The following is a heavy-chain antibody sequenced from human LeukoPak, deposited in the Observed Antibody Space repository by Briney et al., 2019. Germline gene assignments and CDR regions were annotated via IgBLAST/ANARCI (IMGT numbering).Heavy chain of an antibody. CDR1: GGSISSGGYY. Sequence: PSQTLSLTCTVSGGSISSGGYYWSWIRQHPGKGLEWIGYIYYSGSTYYNPSLKSRVTISVDTSKNQFSLKLSSVTAADTALYYCARVLTIFGVVEHAFDIWGQGTMVTVSS. CDR2: IYYSGST. D-gene: IGHD3-3*01. V-gene: IGHV4-31*03. CDR3: ARVLTIFGVVEHAFDI. J-gene: IGHJ3*02.